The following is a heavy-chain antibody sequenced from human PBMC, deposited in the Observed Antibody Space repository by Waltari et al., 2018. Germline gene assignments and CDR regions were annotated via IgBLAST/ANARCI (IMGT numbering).Heavy chain of an antibody. V-gene: IGHV3-23*04. J-gene: IGHJ3*02. D-gene: IGHD3-22*01. CDR3: AKDGDYYYDSRDAFDI. CDR1: GFTFSSYA. CDR2: SSGSGGST. Sequence: EVQLVESGGGLVQPGGSLRLSCAASGFTFSSYAMSLVRQAPGKGLEWVSDSSGSGGSTYYADSVKGRFTISRDNSKNTLYLQMNSLRAEDTAVYYCAKDGDYYYDSRDAFDIWGQGTMVTVSS.